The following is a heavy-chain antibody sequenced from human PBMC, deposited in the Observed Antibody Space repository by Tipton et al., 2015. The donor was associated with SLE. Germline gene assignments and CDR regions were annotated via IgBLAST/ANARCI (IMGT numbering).Heavy chain of an antibody. J-gene: IGHJ3*01. D-gene: IGHD2-15*01. V-gene: IGHV3-33*01. CDR1: GFTFSSYG. CDR2: IWYDGRIK. CDR3: ARVQYCSGGGCYDALDV. Sequence: SLRLSCAASGFTFSSYGLHWVRQAPGKGLEWVAVIWYDGRIKYYADSVEGRFTISRDDSKDTLYLQMNSLRAEDTAVYYCARVQYCSGGGCYDALDVWGQGTMVTVSS.